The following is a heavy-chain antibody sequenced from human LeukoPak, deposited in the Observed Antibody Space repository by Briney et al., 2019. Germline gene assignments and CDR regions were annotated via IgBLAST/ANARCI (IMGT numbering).Heavy chain of an antibody. CDR3: ARVYGDYGFHYYYYMDV. Sequence: ASVKVSCKASGYTFTSYGISWVRQAPGQGLEWMGWISAYNGNTNYAQKLQGRVTMTTDISTSTAYMELRSLRSDDTAVYYCARVYGDYGFHYYYYMDVWGKGTTVTVSS. CDR2: ISAYNGNT. J-gene: IGHJ6*03. V-gene: IGHV1-18*01. CDR1: GYTFTSYG. D-gene: IGHD4-17*01.